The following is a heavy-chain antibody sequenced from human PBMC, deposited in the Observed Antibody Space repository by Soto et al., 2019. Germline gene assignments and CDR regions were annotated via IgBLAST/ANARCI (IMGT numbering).Heavy chain of an antibody. CDR3: ARVGHNEWNYRRMDV. CDR1: GFTFTCCC. J-gene: IGHJ6*02. CDR2: ISAYNGNT. D-gene: IGHD1-7*01. Sequence: VKVCCKDSGFTFTCCCMSCAHHSPEQGLEWMGWISAYNGNTNYAQKLQGRVTMTTDTSTSTAYMELRSLRSDDTAVYYCARVGHNEWNYRRMDVWGQGTTVTV. V-gene: IGHV1-18*01.